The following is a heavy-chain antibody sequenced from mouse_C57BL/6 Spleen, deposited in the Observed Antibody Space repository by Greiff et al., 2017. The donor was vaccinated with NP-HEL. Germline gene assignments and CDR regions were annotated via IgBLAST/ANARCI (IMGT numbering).Heavy chain of an antibody. V-gene: IGHV5-17*01. CDR1: GFTFSDYG. D-gene: IGHD1-1*01. CDR3: ARDYGSSYNFDY. CDR2: ISSGSSTI. Sequence: EVQVVESGGGLVKPGGSLKLSCAASGFTFSDYGMHWVRQAPEKGLEWVAYISSGSSTISYADTVKGRFTISRDNAKNTLFLQMTSLRSEDTAMYYCARDYGSSYNFDYWGQGTTLTVSS. J-gene: IGHJ2*01.